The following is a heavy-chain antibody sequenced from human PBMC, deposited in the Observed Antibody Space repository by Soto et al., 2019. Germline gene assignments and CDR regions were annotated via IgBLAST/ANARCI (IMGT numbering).Heavy chain of an antibody. CDR3: VRDGLDYYDTERLYFDK. CDR2: ISSSAIYI. J-gene: IGHJ4*02. D-gene: IGHD3-22*01. V-gene: IGHV3-21*02. Sequence: VQLVESGGGPVRPGGSLRLSCAASGFNFITYSLNWVRQAPGKGLAWVASISSSAIYIDYADSVKGRFTISRDNANNSLYLQMNSLRAEDTATYYCVRDGLDYYDTERLYFDKWGQGTLVTVSS. CDR1: GFNFITYS.